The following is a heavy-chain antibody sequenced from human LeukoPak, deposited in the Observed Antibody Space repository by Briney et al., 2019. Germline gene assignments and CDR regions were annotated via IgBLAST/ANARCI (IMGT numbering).Heavy chain of an antibody. V-gene: IGHV4-59*07. CDR3: ASSDYLSRTFDY. J-gene: IGHJ4*02. Sequence: SDTLSLTCTVSGGSISSYYWSWIRQPPGKGLEWIGYIYYSGRTNYNPSLKSRVTISVDTSKNQFSLKLSSVTAADTAVYYCASSDYLSRTFDYWGQGTLVTVSS. CDR2: IYYSGRT. D-gene: IGHD3-22*01. CDR1: GGSISSYY.